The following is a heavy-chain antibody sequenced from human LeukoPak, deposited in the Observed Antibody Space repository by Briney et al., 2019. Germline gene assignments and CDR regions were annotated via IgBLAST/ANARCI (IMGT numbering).Heavy chain of an antibody. CDR3: AREPDYGDYVFDY. V-gene: IGHV1-18*01. CDR1: GYTFTSYA. D-gene: IGHD4-17*01. Sequence: RASVKVSCKASGYTFTSYAMHWVRQAPGQRLEWMGWISAYNGNTNYAQKLQGRVTMTTDTSTSTAYMELRSLRSDDTAVYYCAREPDYGDYVFDYWGQGTLVTVSS. CDR2: ISAYNGNT. J-gene: IGHJ4*02.